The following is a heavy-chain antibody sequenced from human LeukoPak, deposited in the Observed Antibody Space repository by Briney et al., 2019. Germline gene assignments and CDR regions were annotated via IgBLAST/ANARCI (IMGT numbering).Heavy chain of an antibody. J-gene: IGHJ4*02. D-gene: IGHD5-18*01. Sequence: GGSLRLSCAASGFIFSSYGMSWVRQAPGKGLEWVSGINWNGGSTGYADSVKGRFTISRDNAKNPLYLQMNSLRAEDTALYYCARAKGYSYGSNFDYWGQGTLVTVSS. CDR2: INWNGGST. V-gene: IGHV3-20*04. CDR3: ARAKGYSYGSNFDY. CDR1: GFIFSSYG.